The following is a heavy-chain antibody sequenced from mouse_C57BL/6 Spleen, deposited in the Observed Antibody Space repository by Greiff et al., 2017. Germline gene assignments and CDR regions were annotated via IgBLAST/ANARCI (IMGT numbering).Heavy chain of an antibody. V-gene: IGHV2-2*01. D-gene: IGHD2-4*01. CDR1: GFSLTSYG. CDR2: IWSGGST. CDR3: ARYDYDAVWYFDV. Sequence: QVQLKQSGPGLVQPSQSLSLTCTVSGFSLTSYGVHWVRQSPGQGLEWLGVIWSGGSTDYNAAFISRLSISKDNSTSQVFFKMNSLQADDTAIYYCARYDYDAVWYFDVWGTGTTVTVSS. J-gene: IGHJ1*03.